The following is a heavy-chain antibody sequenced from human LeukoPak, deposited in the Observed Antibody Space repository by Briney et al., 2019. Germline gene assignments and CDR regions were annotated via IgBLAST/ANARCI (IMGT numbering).Heavy chain of an antibody. J-gene: IGHJ4*02. CDR3: AREGGPYRPLDY. V-gene: IGHV4-4*02. CDR1: GGSITNTNY. CDR2: VNLQGST. Sequence: PSGTLSLTCGVSGGSITNTNYWTWVRQPPGKGLEWIGEVNLQGSTNYDPSLMGRVAISVDTSENHISLQLTSVAAADTAVYYCAREGGPYRPLDYSGQGTLVTVSS.